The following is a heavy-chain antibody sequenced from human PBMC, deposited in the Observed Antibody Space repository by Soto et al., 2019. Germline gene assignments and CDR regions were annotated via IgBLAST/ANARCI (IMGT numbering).Heavy chain of an antibody. CDR1: GYTFTSYY. V-gene: IGHV1-46*01. J-gene: IGHJ6*02. Sequence: ASVKISCKASGYTFTSYYMHWVRQAPGQGLEWMGIINPSGGSTSYAQKFQGRVTMTRDTSTSTVYMELSSLRSEDTAVYYCARNPHSSSWPHYMDVWGQGTTVTVSS. CDR3: ARNPHSSSWPHYMDV. D-gene: IGHD6-13*01. CDR2: INPSGGST.